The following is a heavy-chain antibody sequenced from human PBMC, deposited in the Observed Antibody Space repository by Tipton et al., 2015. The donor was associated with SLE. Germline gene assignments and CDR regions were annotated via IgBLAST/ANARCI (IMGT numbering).Heavy chain of an antibody. D-gene: IGHD3-22*01. CDR1: GGSFSGYY. CDR2: INHSGST. Sequence: TLSLTCAVSGGSFSGYYWSWIRQPPGKGLEWIGEINHSGSTNYNPSPKSRVTISVDTSKNQFSLKLSSVTAADTAVYYCARGAITMSGGFDYWGQGTLVTVSS. V-gene: IGHV4-34*01. J-gene: IGHJ4*02. CDR3: ARGAITMSGGFDY.